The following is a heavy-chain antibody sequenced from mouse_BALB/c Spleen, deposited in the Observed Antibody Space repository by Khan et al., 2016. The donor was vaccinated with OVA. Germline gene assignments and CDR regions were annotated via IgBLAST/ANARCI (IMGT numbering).Heavy chain of an antibody. J-gene: IGHJ3*01. D-gene: IGHD2-4*01. CDR2: ISSGGSYT. Sequence: EVELVESGGDLVKPEGSLKLSCAASGFTFSTYCMSWVRQTPDKRLEWVATISSGGSYTYYPHSVKGRFTISRDNAKNTLYLQMSSLTSEDTAMFCWSRLTNDSNVGGLAYGGQGTLVTVS. CDR3: SRLTNDSNVGGLAY. CDR1: GFTFSTYC. V-gene: IGHV5-6*01.